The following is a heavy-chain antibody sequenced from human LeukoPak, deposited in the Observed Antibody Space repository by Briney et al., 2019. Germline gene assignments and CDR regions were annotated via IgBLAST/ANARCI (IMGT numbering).Heavy chain of an antibody. V-gene: IGHV4-4*07. Sequence: SEPLSLTCTVSGRSISSYYWSWIRQPAGKALEWIGLIYTSGSTNYNPSLKSRVTMSVDTSKNQFSLKLSSVTAADTAVFYCARENSGSYREFDYWGQGTLVTVSS. CDR3: ARENSGSYREFDY. CDR2: IYTSGST. D-gene: IGHD1-26*01. CDR1: GRSISSYY. J-gene: IGHJ4*02.